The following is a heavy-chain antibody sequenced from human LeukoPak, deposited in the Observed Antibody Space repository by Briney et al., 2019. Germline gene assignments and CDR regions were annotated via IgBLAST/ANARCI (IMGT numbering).Heavy chain of an antibody. CDR2: INPNSGGT. J-gene: IGHJ4*02. Sequence: ASVKVSCKASGYTFTGYYMHWVRQAPGQGLEWMGWINPNSGGTNYAQKFQGRVTMTRDTSISTAYMELSRLRSDDTAVYYCARGHRGYDILTGYYYPTPDYWGQGTLVTVSS. CDR3: ARGHRGYDILTGYYYPTPDY. V-gene: IGHV1-2*02. CDR1: GYTFTGYY. D-gene: IGHD3-9*01.